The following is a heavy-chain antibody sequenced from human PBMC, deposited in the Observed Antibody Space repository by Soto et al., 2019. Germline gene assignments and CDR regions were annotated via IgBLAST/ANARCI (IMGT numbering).Heavy chain of an antibody. V-gene: IGHV4-34*01. CDR3: ARGTGRCSGGSCYPRTYYYYYYGMDV. Sequence: PSETLSLTRAVYGGSFSGYYCSWTRQPPGKGLEWIGEINHSGSTNYNPSLKSRVTISVDTSKNQFSLKLSSVTAADTAVYYCARGTGRCSGGSCYPRTYYYYYYGMDVWGQGTTVTVSS. J-gene: IGHJ6*02. CDR2: INHSGST. D-gene: IGHD2-15*01. CDR1: GGSFSGYY.